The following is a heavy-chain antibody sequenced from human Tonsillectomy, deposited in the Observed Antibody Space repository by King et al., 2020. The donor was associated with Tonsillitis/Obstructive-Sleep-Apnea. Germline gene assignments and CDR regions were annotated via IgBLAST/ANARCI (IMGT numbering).Heavy chain of an antibody. CDR2: TYTTGGT. CDR3: ARESPYDMTSNYYLVFDY. CDR1: DDSFSDYS. J-gene: IGHJ4*02. Sequence: QLQESGPGLVKPSETLSLTCSVSDDSFSDYSWSWIRQPAGKGLEWIGHTYTTGGTNYNPSLRSRVTMSVDTSRSQFSLKLTSVTAADTAVYYCARESPYDMTSNYYLVFDYWGQGTLVTVSS. V-gene: IGHV4-4*07. D-gene: IGHD3-22*01.